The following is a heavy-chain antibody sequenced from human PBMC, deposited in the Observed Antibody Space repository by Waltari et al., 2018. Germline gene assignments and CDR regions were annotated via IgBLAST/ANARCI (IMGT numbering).Heavy chain of an antibody. CDR3: AREGDNSHLFDF. D-gene: IGHD6-13*01. J-gene: IGHJ4*02. CDR2: INAGNGNT. CDR1: GYTFTSYA. V-gene: IGHV1-3*03. Sequence: QVQLVQSGAEVKKPGASVKVSCKASGYTFTSYAMHWVRQAPGQRLEWMGWINAGNGNTKYSQGFQGRVTITRDTPATTAYMELSSLRSDDVAVYFCAREGDNSHLFDFWGQGTLLTVSS.